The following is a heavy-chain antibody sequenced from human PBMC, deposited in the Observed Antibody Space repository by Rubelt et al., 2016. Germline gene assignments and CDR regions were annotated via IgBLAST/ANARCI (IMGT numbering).Heavy chain of an antibody. CDR3: ARTQTETEPDY. Sequence: QVTLRESGPALVKPTQTLTLTCTFSGFSLSTSGMCVSWIRQPPGKALEWIALIDWDDDKYYSTSLRNRLTISKDTSKNQVVLTMTDMDPVDTATYYCARTQTETEPDYWGQGTLVTVSS. CDR1: GFSLSTSGMC. D-gene: IGHD1-1*01. J-gene: IGHJ4*02. V-gene: IGHV2-70*01. CDR2: IDWDDDK.